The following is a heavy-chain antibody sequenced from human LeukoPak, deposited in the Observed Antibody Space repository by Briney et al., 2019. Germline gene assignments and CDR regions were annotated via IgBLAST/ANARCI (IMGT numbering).Heavy chain of an antibody. J-gene: IGHJ4*02. V-gene: IGHV1-18*04. CDR1: GYTFTSYG. D-gene: IGHD5-18*01. Sequence: ASVKVSCKASGYTFTSYGISWVRQAPGQGLEWMGWISAYNGNTNYAQKLQGRVTMTTDTSTSTAYMELRSLRSDDTAMYYCARDPSVDTAIGFDYWGQGTLVTVSP. CDR2: ISAYNGNT. CDR3: ARDPSVDTAIGFDY.